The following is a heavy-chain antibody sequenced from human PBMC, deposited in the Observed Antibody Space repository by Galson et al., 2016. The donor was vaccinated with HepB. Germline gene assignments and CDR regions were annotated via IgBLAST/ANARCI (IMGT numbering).Heavy chain of an antibody. V-gene: IGHV3-30-3*01. CDR2: ITYDGSKK. CDR1: GFTFDSYA. J-gene: IGHJ6*02. CDR3: AKDPSGITLIVVAMGYYYGLDV. D-gene: IGHD3-22*01. Sequence: SLRLSCAASGFTFDSYALHWVRQAPGKGLEWLALITYDGSKKYYADSVKGRFTISLDNAKNTLYLQMNSLRTEDTATCYGAKDPSGITLIVVAMGYYYGLDVWGQGTTVTVS.